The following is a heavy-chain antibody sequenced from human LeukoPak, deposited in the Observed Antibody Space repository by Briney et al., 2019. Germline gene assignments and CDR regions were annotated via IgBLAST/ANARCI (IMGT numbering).Heavy chain of an antibody. CDR1: GYTFTGYY. V-gene: IGHV1-2*02. Sequence: GASVKVSCKASGYTFTGYYMHWVQQAPGQGLEWMGWINPNSGGTNYAQKFQGRVTMTRDTSISTAYMELSRLRSDDTAVYYCATFHWEMSTNFNYWGQGTLVTVSS. D-gene: IGHD5-24*01. J-gene: IGHJ4*02. CDR2: INPNSGGT. CDR3: ATFHWEMSTNFNY.